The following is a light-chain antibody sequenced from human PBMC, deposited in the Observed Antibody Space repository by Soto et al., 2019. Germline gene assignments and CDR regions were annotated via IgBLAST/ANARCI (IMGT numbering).Light chain of an antibody. CDR1: QTISSSY. Sequence: EIVMTQSPGTLSFSPGERVTLSCRTSQTISSSYLAWYQQKPGQVPRLLIYGASSRATGIPDRFSGSESGTDFTLTISSLEPEDFAVYYCQLYGNSFTFGPGTKVDIK. J-gene: IGKJ3*01. V-gene: IGKV3-20*01. CDR2: GAS. CDR3: QLYGNSFT.